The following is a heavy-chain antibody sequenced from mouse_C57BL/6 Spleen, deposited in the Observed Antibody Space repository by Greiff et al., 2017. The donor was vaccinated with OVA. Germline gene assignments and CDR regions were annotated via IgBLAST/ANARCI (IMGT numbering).Heavy chain of an antibody. V-gene: IGHV2-6*03. J-gene: IGHJ4*01. CDR1: GFSLTSYG. CDR2: IWSDGST. D-gene: IGHD1-3*01. Sequence: QVQLKESGPGLVAPSQSLSITCTVSGFSLTSYGVHWVRQPPGKGLEWLVVIWSDGSTTYNSALKSRLSISKDNSKSQVFLKMNSLQTDDTAMYYCARLKYDGYYYAMDYWGQGTSVTVSS. CDR3: ARLKYDGYYYAMDY.